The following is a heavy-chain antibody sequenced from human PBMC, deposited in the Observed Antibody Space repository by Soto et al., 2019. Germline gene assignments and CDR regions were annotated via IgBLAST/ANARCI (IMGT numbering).Heavy chain of an antibody. CDR2: ISYDGSNK. Sequence: GGSLRLSCAASGFTFSSYAMHWVRQAPGKGLEWVAVISYDGSNKYYADSVKGRFTISRDNSKNTLYLQMNSLRAEDTAVYYCARDYEGSGSYYNVFVLYGMDVWGQGTTVTVSS. D-gene: IGHD3-10*01. J-gene: IGHJ6*02. CDR3: ARDYEGSGSYYNVFVLYGMDV. CDR1: GFTFSSYA. V-gene: IGHV3-30-3*01.